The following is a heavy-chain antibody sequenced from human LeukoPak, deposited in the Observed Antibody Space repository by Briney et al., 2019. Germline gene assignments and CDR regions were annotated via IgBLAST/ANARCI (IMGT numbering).Heavy chain of an antibody. CDR2: MYTSGST. D-gene: IGHD2-8*01. Sequence: PSQTLSLTCTVSGGSISSGSYYWSWIRQPAGKGLEWIGRMYTSGSTNYNPSLKSRVTISVDTSKNQFSLKLSSVTAADTAVYYCARWCRSPKDWFDPWGQGTLVTVSS. V-gene: IGHV4-61*02. CDR1: GGSISSGSYY. J-gene: IGHJ5*02. CDR3: ARWCRSPKDWFDP.